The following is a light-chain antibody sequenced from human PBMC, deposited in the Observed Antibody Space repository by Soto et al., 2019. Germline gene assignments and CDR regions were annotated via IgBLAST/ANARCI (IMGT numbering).Light chain of an antibody. CDR2: GNS. Sequence: QSVLTQPPSVSGAPGQRVTISCTGSSSNIGAGYDVHWYQQLPGTAPKLLIYGNSNRPSGVPDRFSGSKSGTSASLAITGLQAQDEADYYCQSYDSSLRVSVFGGVTQLTVL. CDR1: SSNIGAGYD. V-gene: IGLV1-40*01. CDR3: QSYDSSLRVSV. J-gene: IGLJ2*01.